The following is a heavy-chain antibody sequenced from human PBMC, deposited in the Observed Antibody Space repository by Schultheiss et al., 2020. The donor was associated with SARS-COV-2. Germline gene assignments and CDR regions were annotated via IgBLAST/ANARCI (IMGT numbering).Heavy chain of an antibody. CDR3: ARSRGLRGKGGYCSGGSCYSERWFDP. Sequence: SETLSLTCTVSGGSISSGSYYWSWIRQPAGKGLEWIGRIYTSGSTNYNPSLKSRVTISVDTSKNQFSLKLSSVTAADTAVYYCARSRGLRGKGGYCSGGSCYSERWFDPWGQGTLVTVSS. CDR1: GGSISSGSYY. D-gene: IGHD2-15*01. CDR2: IYTSGST. V-gene: IGHV4-61*02. J-gene: IGHJ5*02.